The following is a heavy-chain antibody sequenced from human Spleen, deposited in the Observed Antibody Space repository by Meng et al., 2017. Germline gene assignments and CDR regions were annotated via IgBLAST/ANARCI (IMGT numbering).Heavy chain of an antibody. CDR3: ARLGGYSFSAAIDY. CDR1: GYNFANHW. Sequence: GESLRLSCKGSGYNFANHWIGWVRQMPGKGLEWMGIIHPADSDTRYSPSLLGHVTRSADKSISTAYLQWSSLKASDTAMYYCARLGGYSFSAAIDYWGQGTLVTVSS. D-gene: IGHD5-18*01. CDR2: IHPADSDT. V-gene: IGHV5-51*01. J-gene: IGHJ4*02.